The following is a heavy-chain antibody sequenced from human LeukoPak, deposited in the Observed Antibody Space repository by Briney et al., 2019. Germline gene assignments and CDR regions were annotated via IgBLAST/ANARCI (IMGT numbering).Heavy chain of an antibody. J-gene: IGHJ4*02. CDR3: ARVTTGGYYNY. CDR1: GGSISSGSYY. CDR2: IYTSGST. D-gene: IGHD3-22*01. Sequence: SETLSLTCTVSGGSISSGSYYWSWIRQPAGKGLEWIGRIYTSGSTNYNPSLKSRVTISLDTSENHFSLKLSSVTAADTTVYYCARVTTGGYYNYWGQGTLVTVSS. V-gene: IGHV4-61*02.